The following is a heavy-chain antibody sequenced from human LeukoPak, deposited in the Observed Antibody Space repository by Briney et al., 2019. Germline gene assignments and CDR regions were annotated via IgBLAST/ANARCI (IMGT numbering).Heavy chain of an antibody. J-gene: IGHJ6*03. Sequence: SVKVSCKASGGTFSSYAISWVRHAPGQGLEWMGGIIPIFGTANYAQKFQGRVTITADESTSTAYMELSSLRSEDTAMYYCARVRLLLQDYYYYMDVWGKGTTVTVSS. CDR1: GGTFSSYA. CDR2: IIPIFGTA. V-gene: IGHV1-69*13. CDR3: ARVRLLLQDYYYYMDV. D-gene: IGHD3-22*01.